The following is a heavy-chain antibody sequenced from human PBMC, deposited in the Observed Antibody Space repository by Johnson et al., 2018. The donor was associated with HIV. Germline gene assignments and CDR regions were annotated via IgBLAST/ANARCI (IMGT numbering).Heavy chain of an antibody. CDR3: AKDIGLSGSYFFGAFDM. V-gene: IGHV3-9*01. CDR2: ISWNSGII. Sequence: VQLVESGGGLVQPGRSLRLSCAASGFTFDDYAIHWVRQAPGKGLDWVSGISWNSGIIGYADSVKGRFSISRDNAKNSLFLQMHSLRAEETALYYCAKDIGLSGSYFFGAFDMWGQGTMVTVSS. J-gene: IGHJ3*02. D-gene: IGHD1-26*01. CDR1: GFTFDDYA.